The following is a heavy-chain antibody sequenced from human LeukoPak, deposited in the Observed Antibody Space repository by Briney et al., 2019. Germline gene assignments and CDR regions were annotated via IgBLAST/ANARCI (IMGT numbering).Heavy chain of an antibody. D-gene: IGHD3/OR15-3a*01. CDR3: ARGKWTGYYDSFDY. V-gene: IGHV3-21*04. Sequence: PGGSLRLSCAASGFTFSSYSMNWVRQAPGKGLEWVSSISSSSSYIYYADSVKGRFTISRDNAKNSLYLQMNSLRAEDTAVYYCARGKWTGYYDSFDYWGQGTLVTVSS. J-gene: IGHJ4*02. CDR2: ISSSSSYI. CDR1: GFTFSSYS.